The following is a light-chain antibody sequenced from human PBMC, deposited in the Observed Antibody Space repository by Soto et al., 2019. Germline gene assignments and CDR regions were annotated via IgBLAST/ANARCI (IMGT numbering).Light chain of an antibody. V-gene: IGKV3-20*01. CDR2: GAS. J-gene: IGKJ2*01. CDR1: QSVSSSF. Sequence: EIMMTQSPGTLSLSPGERATLSCRASQSVSSSFLAWYQQKPGQAPSLLIYGASSRATGIPDRFSVSGSGTDFTLTISRLETEDFAVYYCQQYGSTPPYTFGEGTKLDIK. CDR3: QQYGSTPPYT.